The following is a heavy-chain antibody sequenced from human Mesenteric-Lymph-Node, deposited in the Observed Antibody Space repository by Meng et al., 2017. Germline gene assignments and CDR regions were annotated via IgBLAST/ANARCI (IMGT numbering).Heavy chain of an antibody. Sequence: QVQLQQWGAGLLKPSETLSLLCAVYGGSFSGYNWSWIRQPPGKGLEWIGEINHSGSTNYNPSLKSRVTISVDTSKNQFSLRLSSVTAADTAVYYCARDLGVATSIAGFVYWGQGTLVTVSS. CDR3: ARDLGVATSIAGFVY. V-gene: IGHV4-34*01. J-gene: IGHJ4*02. D-gene: IGHD5-12*01. CDR1: GGSFSGYN. CDR2: INHSGST.